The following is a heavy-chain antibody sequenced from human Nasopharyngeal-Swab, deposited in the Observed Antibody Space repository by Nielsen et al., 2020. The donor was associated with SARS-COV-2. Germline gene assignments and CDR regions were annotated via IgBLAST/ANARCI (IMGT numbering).Heavy chain of an antibody. J-gene: IGHJ6*02. Sequence: ASVKVSCKASGYTFTSYGISWVRQAPGQGLEWMGWISAYNGDTNYAQKLQGRVTMTTDTSTSTAYMELRSLRSDDTAVYYCARERTDYDFRSDSYNYYGLDVWGQGATVTVSS. CDR1: GYTFTSYG. D-gene: IGHD3-3*01. V-gene: IGHV1-18*04. CDR2: ISAYNGDT. CDR3: ARERTDYDFRSDSYNYYGLDV.